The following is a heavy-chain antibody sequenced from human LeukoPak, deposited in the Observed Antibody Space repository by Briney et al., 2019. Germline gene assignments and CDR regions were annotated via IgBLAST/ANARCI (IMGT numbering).Heavy chain of an antibody. V-gene: IGHV6-1*01. J-gene: IGHJ3*01. CDR1: GDSVSSNSAA. CDR2: TYYRSKWYN. Sequence: SQTLSLACAVSGDSVSSNSAAWNWIRQSPSRGLEWLGRTYYRSKWYNDYAVSVKSRITINPDTSKNQFSLQLNSVTPEDTAVYYCVRDDGIGLDAFDVWSPGTMVTVSS. D-gene: IGHD1-14*01. CDR3: VRDDGIGLDAFDV.